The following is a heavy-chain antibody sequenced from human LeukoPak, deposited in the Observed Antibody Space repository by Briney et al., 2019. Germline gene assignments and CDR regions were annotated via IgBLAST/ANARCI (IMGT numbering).Heavy chain of an antibody. V-gene: IGHV4-30-2*01. J-gene: IGHJ6*03. CDR3: ARGGVEYCSSTSCYTDYYYYMDV. D-gene: IGHD2-2*02. Sequence: SQTLSLTCTVSGGSISSGGYYWSWIRQPPGKGLEWIGYIYHSGSTYYNPSLKSRVTISVDRSKNQFSLKLSSVTAADTAVYYCARGGVEYCSSTSCYTDYYYYMDVWGKGTTVTVSS. CDR1: GGSISSGGYY. CDR2: IYHSGST.